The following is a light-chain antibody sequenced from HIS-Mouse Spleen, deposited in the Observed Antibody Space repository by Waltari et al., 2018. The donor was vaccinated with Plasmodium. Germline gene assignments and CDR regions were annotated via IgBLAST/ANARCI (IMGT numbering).Light chain of an antibody. V-gene: IGLV2-11*01. CDR1: SSYVGGYNY. CDR2: DVS. J-gene: IGLJ1*01. Sequence: QSALTQPRSVSGSPGQSVTISCPGTSSYVGGYNYVYWYQQHPGKAPKLMIYDVSKRPSGVPDRFSGSKSGNTASLTISGLQAEDEADYYCCSYAGSYTYVFGTGTKVTVL. CDR3: CSYAGSYTYV.